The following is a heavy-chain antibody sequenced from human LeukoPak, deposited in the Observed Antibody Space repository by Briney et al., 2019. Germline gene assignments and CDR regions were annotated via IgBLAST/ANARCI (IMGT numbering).Heavy chain of an antibody. CDR1: GFTFSSYA. CDR2: ISYDGSNK. D-gene: IGHD3-10*01. Sequence: GGSLRLSCAASGFTFSSYAMHWVRQAPGKGLEWVAVISYDGSNKYYADSVKGRFTISRDNSKSTLYLQMNSLRAEDTAVYYCARDRYGSGSYYSYYFDYWGQGTLVTVSS. V-gene: IGHV3-30*04. J-gene: IGHJ4*02. CDR3: ARDRYGSGSYYSYYFDY.